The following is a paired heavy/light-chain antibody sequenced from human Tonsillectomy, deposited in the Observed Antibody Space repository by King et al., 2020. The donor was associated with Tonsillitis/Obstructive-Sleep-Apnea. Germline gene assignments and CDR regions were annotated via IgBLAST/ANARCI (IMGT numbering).Heavy chain of an antibody. Sequence: EVQLVQSGAEVKKPGESLKISCKGSGYSFTSYWIGWVRQMPGKGLEWMGIIYPGDSDTKYSPSFRGQVTISADKSISTAYLQWSSLKASDTAIYYCARVNHIVVVVTAGPNAFDIWGQGTMVTVSS. V-gene: IGHV5-51*01. CDR1: GYSFTSYW. CDR2: IYPGDSDT. D-gene: IGHD2-15*01. J-gene: IGHJ3*02. CDR3: ARVNHIVVVVTAGPNAFDI.
Light chain of an antibody. CDR2: DVI. Sequence: QSALTQPASVSGSPGQSITISCTGTSSDVGGYNYVSWYQQHPGKAPKLMIYDVINRPSGVSNRFSGSKSGNTASLTISGLQAEDEADYYCSSYTSSSTQVFGTGTKVTVL. J-gene: IGLJ1*01. CDR1: SSDVGGYNY. V-gene: IGLV2-14*01. CDR3: SSYTSSSTQV.